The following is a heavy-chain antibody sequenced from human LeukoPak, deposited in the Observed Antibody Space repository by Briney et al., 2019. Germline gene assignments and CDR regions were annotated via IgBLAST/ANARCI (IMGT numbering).Heavy chain of an antibody. CDR2: ISNTGDHI. CDR1: GFIFSRFS. J-gene: IGHJ6*03. V-gene: IGHV3-21*01. CDR3: ARFAAGGSYYYMDV. D-gene: IGHD6-25*01. Sequence: GGSLRLSCVASGFIFSRFSMNWVRQAPGRGLEWVSSISNTGDHIYYADSLQGRFTISRDNAKNSLFLQMDSLRADDTAVYYCARFAAGGSYYYMDVWGKGTTVTVSS.